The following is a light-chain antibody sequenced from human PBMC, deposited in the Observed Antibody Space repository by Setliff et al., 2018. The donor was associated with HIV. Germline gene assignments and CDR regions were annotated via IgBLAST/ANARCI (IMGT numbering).Light chain of an antibody. CDR2: NVD. CDR3: SSYSINNLDD. CDR1: SSDIGSSNF. J-gene: IGLJ1*01. Sequence: QSALTQPASVSGSPGQSITISCTGTSSDIGSSNFVSWYQQHPGKAPKGMIYNVDKRPSGVSNRFSGSKSGNTASLTISGLQTEDEADYYCSSYSINNLDDVATWTNVTVL. V-gene: IGLV2-14*03.